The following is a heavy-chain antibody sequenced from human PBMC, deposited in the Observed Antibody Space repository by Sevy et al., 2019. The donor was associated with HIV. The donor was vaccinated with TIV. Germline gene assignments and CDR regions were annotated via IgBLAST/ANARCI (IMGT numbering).Heavy chain of an antibody. Sequence: SETLSLTCTVSGDSLSNSGYYWGWIRQPPGKGLEWIGNICYSGSTHYNPSLKSRVTVSIDTSKNQFSLKLSSVTAADTAVYFCARFPYGDYVDYFDYWGQGTLVTVSS. CDR2: ICYSGST. CDR3: ARFPYGDYVDYFDY. D-gene: IGHD4-17*01. V-gene: IGHV4-39*01. CDR1: GDSLSNSGYY. J-gene: IGHJ4*02.